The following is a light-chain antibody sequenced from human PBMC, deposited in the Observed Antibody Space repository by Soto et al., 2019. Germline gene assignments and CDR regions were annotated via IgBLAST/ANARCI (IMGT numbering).Light chain of an antibody. J-gene: IGKJ5*01. Sequence: IVLIQSPATLSVSPGERATLSCRASQSVSSNLAWYQQKPGQAPRLLIYGASNRATGIPARFSGSGSGTDFTLTISSLEPEDFAVYYCQQRSNWPPITFGQGTRLEIK. V-gene: IGKV3-11*01. CDR1: QSVSSN. CDR3: QQRSNWPPIT. CDR2: GAS.